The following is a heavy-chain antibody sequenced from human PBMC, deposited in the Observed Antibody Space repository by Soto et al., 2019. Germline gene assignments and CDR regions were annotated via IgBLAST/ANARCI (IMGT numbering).Heavy chain of an antibody. D-gene: IGHD6-13*01. CDR1: GYTFTSYG. V-gene: IGHV1-18*01. Sequence: QVQLVQSGAEVKKPGASVKVSCKASGYTFTSYGISWVRQAPGQGLEWMGWISAYNGNTNYAQKLQGRVTMTTDTSTSTAYMELRSMRSDGTAVYYWAAFLAAAGPSLFDYWGQGTLVTVSS. CDR2: ISAYNGNT. J-gene: IGHJ4*02. CDR3: AAFLAAAGPSLFDY.